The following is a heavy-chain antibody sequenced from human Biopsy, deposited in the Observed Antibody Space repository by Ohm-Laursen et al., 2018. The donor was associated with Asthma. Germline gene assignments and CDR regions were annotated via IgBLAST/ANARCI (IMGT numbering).Heavy chain of an antibody. D-gene: IGHD2-15*01. CDR1: GVSIRSYY. V-gene: IGHV4-59*01. CDR3: AGFCSGGNCPDH. CDR2: IHYSGST. J-gene: IGHJ4*02. Sequence: GTLSPTCPVSGVSIRSYYWTWIRQPPGKGLEWIGNIHYSGSTYSNPSLKSRVTISVDTSKKQISLRLSSVIAADTAVYYCAGFCSGGNCPDHWGQGTLVTVSS.